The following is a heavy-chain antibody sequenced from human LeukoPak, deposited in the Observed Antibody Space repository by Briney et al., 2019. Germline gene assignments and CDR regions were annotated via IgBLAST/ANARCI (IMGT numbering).Heavy chain of an antibody. Sequence: PSETLSLTCSGSGVSVSSGSNYWGWIRQPPGTGLEWIGEINHSGSTNYNPSLKSRVTISVDTSKNQFSLKLSSVTAADTAVYYCARPYRPWLRSVDAFDIWGQGTMVTVSS. CDR3: ARPYRPWLRSVDAFDI. D-gene: IGHD5-12*01. CDR1: GVSVSSGSNY. V-gene: IGHV4-39*07. CDR2: INHSGST. J-gene: IGHJ3*02.